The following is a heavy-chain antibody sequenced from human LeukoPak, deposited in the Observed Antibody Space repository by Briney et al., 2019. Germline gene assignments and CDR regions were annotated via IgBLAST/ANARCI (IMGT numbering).Heavy chain of an antibody. CDR3: ARVSSGYYDLLDY. J-gene: IGHJ4*02. D-gene: IGHD3-22*01. CDR2: INDSGST. CDR1: GESFSGYY. V-gene: IGHV4-34*01. Sequence: SETLSLTCAVYGESFSGYYWSWSRQPPGKGLEWIGEINDSGSTNYNPSLKSRVTISVDTSKNQFSLKLSSVTAADTAVYYCARVSSGYYDLLDYWGQGTRVTVSS.